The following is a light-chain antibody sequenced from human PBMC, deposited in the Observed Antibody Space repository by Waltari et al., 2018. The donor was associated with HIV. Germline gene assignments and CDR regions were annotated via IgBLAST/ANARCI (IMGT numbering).Light chain of an antibody. CDR1: SSNIGRNS. CDR2: TDT. Sequence: SVLTQPPSASGTPGQKVTISCSGSSSNIGRNSVFWYPQRPGAAPKLLIYTDTQRPSGVPDRFSGSKSGTSASLAISGLRSEDEAVYSCATWDDSLNGVLFGGGTNLNVL. J-gene: IGLJ2*01. V-gene: IGLV1-47*01. CDR3: ATWDDSLNGVL.